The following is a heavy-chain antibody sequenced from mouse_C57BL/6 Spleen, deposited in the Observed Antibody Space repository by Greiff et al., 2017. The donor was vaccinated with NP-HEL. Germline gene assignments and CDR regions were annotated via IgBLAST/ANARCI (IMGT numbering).Heavy chain of an antibody. CDR2: FYPGSGSI. CDR3: ERQGDVSDY. V-gene: IGHV1-62-2*01. J-gene: IGHJ2*01. CDR1: GYTFTEYT. Sequence: QDQRQQSGAELVKPGASVKLSCKASGYTFTEYTIHWVKQRSGQGLEWIGWFYPGSGSIKYNEKFKDKATLTADKSSSTVYRELSRVTYEESGGDIGERQGDVSDYWGQGTTLTVSS.